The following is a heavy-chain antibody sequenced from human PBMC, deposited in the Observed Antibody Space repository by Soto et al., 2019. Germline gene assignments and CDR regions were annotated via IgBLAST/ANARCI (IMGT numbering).Heavy chain of an antibody. Sequence: GGSLRLSCEASGFAFTNFWMHWVRHVPGKGLVWVARIDTSGHSTNYAESVKGRFTISRDNAKNTASLQINSLRVEDTGVYYCAKDSWYFDLWSQGSQVTVSS. CDR2: IDTSGHST. J-gene: IGHJ4*02. V-gene: IGHV3-74*01. CDR1: GFAFTNFW. CDR3: AKDSWYFDL. D-gene: IGHD6-13*01.